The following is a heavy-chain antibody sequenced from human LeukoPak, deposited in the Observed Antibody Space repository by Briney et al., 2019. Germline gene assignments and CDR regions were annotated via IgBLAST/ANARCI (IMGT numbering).Heavy chain of an antibody. CDR1: GFTFSTYA. J-gene: IGHJ4*02. D-gene: IGHD6-13*01. V-gene: IGHV3-30*04. CDR2: ISYDGSFE. Sequence: GTSLRLSCAASGFTFSTYAMHWVRQAPGKGLEWVAVISYDGSFEYYADSVKGRFTISRDNSKSTLYPQMNSLRTDDTAVYYCARDLMGIAYRGAFYYWGQGTLVTVSS. CDR3: ARDLMGIAYRGAFYY.